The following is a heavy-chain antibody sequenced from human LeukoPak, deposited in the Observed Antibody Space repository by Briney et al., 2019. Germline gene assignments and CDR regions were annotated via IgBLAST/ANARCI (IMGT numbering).Heavy chain of an antibody. CDR1: GGSFSGYY. D-gene: IGHD2-15*01. J-gene: IGHJ3*02. CDR3: AREPPRRNIVVVVAATVEAFDI. CDR2: VNHSGST. V-gene: IGHV4-34*01. Sequence: SETLSLTCAVYGGSFSGYYWSWIRQPPGKGLEWIGEVNHSGSTNYNPSLKSRVTMSVDTSKNQFSLKLSSVTAADTAVYYCAREPPRRNIVVVVAATVEAFDIWGQGTMVTVSS.